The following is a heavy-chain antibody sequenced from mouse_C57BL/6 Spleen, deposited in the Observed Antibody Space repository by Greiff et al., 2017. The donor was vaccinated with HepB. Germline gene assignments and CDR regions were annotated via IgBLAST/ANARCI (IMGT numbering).Heavy chain of an antibody. D-gene: IGHD2-5*01. CDR1: GYTFPSYW. Sequence: QVQLQQPGAELVKPGASVKLSCKASGYTFPSYWMHWVKQRPGQGLEWIGMIHPNSGSTNYNEKFKSKATLTVDKSSSTAYMQLSSLTSEDSAVYYSERHRDSSNSAMDKWSQGNSINVSS. CDR3: ERHRDSSNSAMDK. CDR2: IHPNSGST. V-gene: IGHV1-64*01. J-gene: IGHJ4*01.